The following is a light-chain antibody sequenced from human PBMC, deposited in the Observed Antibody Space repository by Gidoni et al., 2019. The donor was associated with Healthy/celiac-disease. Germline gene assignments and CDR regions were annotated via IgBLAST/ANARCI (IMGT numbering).Light chain of an antibody. V-gene: IGKV1-39*01. Sequence: DIQMTQSPSSLSASVGDSVTIPCRASQSISSYLNWYQQKPGKAPKLLIYAASSLQSGVPSRFSGSGSGTDFTLTISILQPEDFATYYCQQSYSTPYTFGQGTKLEIK. CDR1: QSISSY. CDR3: QQSYSTPYT. CDR2: AAS. J-gene: IGKJ2*01.